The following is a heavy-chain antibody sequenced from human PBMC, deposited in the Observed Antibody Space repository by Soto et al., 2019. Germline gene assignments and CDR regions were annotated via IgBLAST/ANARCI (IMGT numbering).Heavy chain of an antibody. Sequence: EVQLVESGGGLIQPGGSMRRPLAASGFTFNTYSMTLVRKAPGKGLQWVSYIGSSSTSVYYADAVKGRCTISSDSAKNLLYMQMNSLRDEDTAVSYCARPGGYGMDVWGQGTTVTVSS. CDR1: GFTFNTYS. D-gene: IGHD3-10*01. CDR2: IGSSSTSV. J-gene: IGHJ6*02. CDR3: ARPGGYGMDV. V-gene: IGHV3-48*02.